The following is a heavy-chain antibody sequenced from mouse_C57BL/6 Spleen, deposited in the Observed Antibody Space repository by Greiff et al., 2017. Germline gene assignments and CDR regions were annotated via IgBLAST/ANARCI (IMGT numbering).Heavy chain of an antibody. V-gene: IGHV1-80*01. CDR2: IYPGDGDT. CDR1: GYAFSSYW. J-gene: IGHJ2*01. D-gene: IGHD1-1*01. CDR3: ARDYGSPHYFSY. Sequence: VQLQQSGAELVKPGASVKISCKASGYAFSSYWMNWVKQRPGKGLEWIGQIYPGDGDTNYNGKFKGKATLTADKSSSTAYMQLSSLTSEDSAVYFCARDYGSPHYFSYWGGGTTLTVSS.